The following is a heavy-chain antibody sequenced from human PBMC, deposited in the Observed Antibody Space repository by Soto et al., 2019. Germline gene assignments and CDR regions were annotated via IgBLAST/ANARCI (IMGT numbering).Heavy chain of an antibody. CDR3: ANLAV. CDR2: ISGSADNT. Sequence: EVQLLESGGGLVQPGGSLRLSCAASGFPFSSHSMSWVRQAPGKGLEWVSGISGSADNTSYADSVKGRFAISRDNSKNTLFLHMNILRVADTAVYFCANLAVWGQGTLVTVSS. J-gene: IGHJ1*01. CDR1: GFPFSSHS. V-gene: IGHV3-23*01.